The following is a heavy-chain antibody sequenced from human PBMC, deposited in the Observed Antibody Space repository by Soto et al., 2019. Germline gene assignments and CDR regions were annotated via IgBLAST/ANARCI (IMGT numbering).Heavy chain of an antibody. CDR2: VYYSGTT. CDR3: GGMTMVRGVIPPRPGYMDV. CDR1: GGSIISDSYY. J-gene: IGHJ6*03. Sequence: SETLSLTCTFSGGSIISDSYYWGWIRQPPGKSLEWIGTVYYSGTTYYNPSLKNRVTIPVDTSKNQFSLKLTSVTAADTAVYYCGGMTMVRGVIPPRPGYMDVWGKGTTVTVSS. V-gene: IGHV4-39*01. D-gene: IGHD3-10*01.